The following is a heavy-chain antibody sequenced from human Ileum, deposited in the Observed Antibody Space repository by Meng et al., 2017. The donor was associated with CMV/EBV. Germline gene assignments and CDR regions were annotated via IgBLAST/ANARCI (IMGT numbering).Heavy chain of an antibody. D-gene: IGHD3-10*01. CDR2: ITPFDGNT. J-gene: IGHJ4*02. CDR1: GYTFSYRY. Sequence: SVKVSCKASGYTFSYRYVHWVRQAPGQALEWMGWITPFDGNTNHAQKFQDRVTITRDRSMSTVYMELSSLRSEDTAMYYCATSGQWLEDPIDYWGQGTLVTVSS. CDR3: ATSGQWLEDPIDY. V-gene: IGHV1-45*02.